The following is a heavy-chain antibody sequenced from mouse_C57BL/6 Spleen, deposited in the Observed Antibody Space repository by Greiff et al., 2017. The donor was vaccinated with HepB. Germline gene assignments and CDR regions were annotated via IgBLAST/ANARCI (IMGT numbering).Heavy chain of an antibody. V-gene: IGHV5-4*03. J-gene: IGHJ3*01. Sequence: EVKLVESGGGLVKPGGSLKLSCAASGFTFSSYAMSWVRQTPEKRLEWVATISDGGSYTYYPDNVKGRFTISRDNAKNNLYLQMSHLKSEDTAMYYCARAGDYDDPFAYWGQGTLVTVSA. D-gene: IGHD2-4*01. CDR3: ARAGDYDDPFAY. CDR1: GFTFSSYA. CDR2: ISDGGSYT.